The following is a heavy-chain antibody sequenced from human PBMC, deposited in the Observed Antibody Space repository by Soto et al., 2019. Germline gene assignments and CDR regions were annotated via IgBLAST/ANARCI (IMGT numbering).Heavy chain of an antibody. Sequence: SETLSLTCTVSGGSISSGGYYWSWIRQHPGKGLEWIGYIYYRGSTYYNPSLKTRVTISLDTSKSQFSLKLISVTAADSAVYFCARLEGLATISYYFDFWGPGALVTVSS. D-gene: IGHD3-9*01. V-gene: IGHV4-31*03. J-gene: IGHJ4*02. CDR2: IYYRGST. CDR1: GGSISSGGYY. CDR3: ARLEGLATISYYFDF.